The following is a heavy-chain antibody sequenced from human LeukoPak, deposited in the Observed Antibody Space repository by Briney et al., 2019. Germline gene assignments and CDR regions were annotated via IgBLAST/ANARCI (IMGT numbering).Heavy chain of an antibody. CDR1: GYTFTGYY. J-gene: IGHJ5*02. Sequence: GASVKVSCKASGYTFTGYYMHWVRQAPGQGLEWMGWISAYNGNTNYAQKLQGRVTMTTDTSTSAAYMELRSLRSDDTAVYYCALVVSRRFDPWGQGTLVTVSS. D-gene: IGHD2-15*01. CDR2: ISAYNGNT. CDR3: ALVVSRRFDP. V-gene: IGHV1-18*04.